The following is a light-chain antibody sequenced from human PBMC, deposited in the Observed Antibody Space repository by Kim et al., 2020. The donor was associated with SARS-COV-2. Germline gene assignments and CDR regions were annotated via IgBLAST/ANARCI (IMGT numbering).Light chain of an antibody. V-gene: IGKV3-15*01. J-gene: IGKJ4*01. Sequence: SPGERATLSCRASQSVSNSYLAWYQQKPGQAPRLLIYGASTRATGIPARFSGSGSGTEFTLTISSLQSEDFAVYYCQQYSNWPLTFGGGTKVDIK. CDR1: QSVSNSY. CDR2: GAS. CDR3: QQYSNWPLT.